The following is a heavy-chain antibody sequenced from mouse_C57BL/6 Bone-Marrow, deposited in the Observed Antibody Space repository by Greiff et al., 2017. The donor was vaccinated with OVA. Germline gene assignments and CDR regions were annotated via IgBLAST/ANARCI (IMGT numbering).Heavy chain of an antibody. D-gene: IGHD2-5*01. J-gene: IGHJ4*01. CDR1: EYEFPSHD. V-gene: IGHV5-2*01. Sequence: EVQVVESGGGLVQPGESLKLSCESNEYEFPSHDMSWVRKTPEKRLELVAAINSDGGSTYYPDTMERRFIISRDNTKKTLYLQMSSLRSEDTALYYCASPSIVTTRYYAMDYWGQGTSVTVSS. CDR2: INSDGGST. CDR3: ASPSIVTTRYYAMDY.